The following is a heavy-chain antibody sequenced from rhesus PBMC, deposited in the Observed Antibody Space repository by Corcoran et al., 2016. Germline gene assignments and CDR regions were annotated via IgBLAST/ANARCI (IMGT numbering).Heavy chain of an antibody. Sequence: QVQLQESGPGLVKPSETLSLTCAVSGYSISSNYWSWIRQPPGKGLEWIGSIYGSSGSTYSNPSLKGRVTSSTDTSKNQFSLKLSSVTAADTAVYYCARENSSGWLYYFDYWGQGVLVTVSS. CDR3: ARENSSGWLYYFDY. V-gene: IGHV4-147*01. J-gene: IGHJ4*01. CDR1: GYSISSNY. D-gene: IGHD6-31*01. CDR2: IYGSSGST.